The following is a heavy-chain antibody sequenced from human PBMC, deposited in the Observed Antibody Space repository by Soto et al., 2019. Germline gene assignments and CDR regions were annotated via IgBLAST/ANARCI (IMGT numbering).Heavy chain of an antibody. CDR1: GFTFSHAW. J-gene: IGHJ4*02. CDR3: ASRMGGSY. V-gene: IGHV3-15*07. D-gene: IGHD3-16*01. CDR2: IKSKTDGGTT. Sequence: EVQLVESGGGLVKPGGSLRLSCAASGFTFSHAWMNWVRQAPGKGLEWVGRIKSKTDGGTTDFAAPVKGRFTISREDSKNTLFLQMNSLKIEDTAVYYCASRMGGSYWGQGTLVTVSS.